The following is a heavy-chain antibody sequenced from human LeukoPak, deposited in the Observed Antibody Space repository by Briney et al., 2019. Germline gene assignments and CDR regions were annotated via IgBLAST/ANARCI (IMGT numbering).Heavy chain of an antibody. CDR2: IRYDGSNK. CDR3: ARVDYGSGSYFDY. V-gene: IGHV3-30*02. D-gene: IGHD3-10*01. Sequence: QPGGSLRLSCAASGFTFSSYGMHWVRQAPGKGLEWVAFIRYDGSNKYYADSVKGRFTISRDNSKNMLYLQLNSLRAEDTAVYYCARVDYGSGSYFDYWGQGTLVTVSS. J-gene: IGHJ4*02. CDR1: GFTFSSYG.